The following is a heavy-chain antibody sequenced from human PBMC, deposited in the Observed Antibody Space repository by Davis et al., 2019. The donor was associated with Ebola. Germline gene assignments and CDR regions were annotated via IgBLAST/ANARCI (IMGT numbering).Heavy chain of an antibody. V-gene: IGHV3-23*01. Sequence: GGSLRLSCAASGFTFSSYAMSWVRQAPGKGLEWVSAISGSGGSTYYADSVKGRFTISRDNSKNTLYLQMNSLRAEDTAVYYCAKEGDIVATIFGGMDVWGQGTTVTVSS. J-gene: IGHJ6*02. CDR3: AKEGDIVATIFGGMDV. CDR2: ISGSGGST. D-gene: IGHD5-12*01. CDR1: GFTFSSYA.